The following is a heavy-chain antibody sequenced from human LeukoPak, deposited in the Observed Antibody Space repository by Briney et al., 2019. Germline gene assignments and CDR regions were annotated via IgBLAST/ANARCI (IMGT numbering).Heavy chain of an antibody. CDR2: IYYSGST. Sequence: PSETLSLTCTVSGGSISSYYWSWIRQPPGKGLEWIGYIYYSGSTNYNPSLKSRVTISVDTSKNQFSLKLSSVTAADTAVYYCARGFSGSSWSTRGYYYYGMDVWGQGTTVTVPS. D-gene: IGHD6-13*01. V-gene: IGHV4-59*01. CDR3: ARGFSGSSWSTRGYYYYGMDV. CDR1: GGSISSYY. J-gene: IGHJ6*02.